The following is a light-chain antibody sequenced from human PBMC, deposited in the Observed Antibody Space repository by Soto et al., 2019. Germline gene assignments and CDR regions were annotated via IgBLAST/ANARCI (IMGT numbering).Light chain of an antibody. CDR2: EAS. Sequence: DIQMTQSPSTLSAFIGDRVTISCRASQSVGDWLAWYQQKPGKAPKLLIYEASLLENGVPPRFSGSGSGTDFTLTISSLQPDDFGTYYCQQYTNYTWTFGQGTKVEFK. CDR3: QQYTNYTWT. CDR1: QSVGDW. J-gene: IGKJ1*01. V-gene: IGKV1-5*03.